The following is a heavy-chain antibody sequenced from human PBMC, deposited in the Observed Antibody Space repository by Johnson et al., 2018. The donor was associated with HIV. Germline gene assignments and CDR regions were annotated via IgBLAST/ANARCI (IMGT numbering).Heavy chain of an antibody. V-gene: IGHV3-20*04. CDR3: AREPRIAAAGGDGAFDI. J-gene: IGHJ3*02. CDR2: INWNGGST. Sequence: MLLVESGGGVVRPGGSLRLSCAASGFTFDDYGMSWVRQGPGKGLEWVSGINWNGGSTGYADSLKGRFTISRDNAKNSLYLQMNSLRAEDTAVYYCAREPRIAAAGGDGAFDIWGQGTMVSVSS. D-gene: IGHD6-13*01. CDR1: GFTFDDYG.